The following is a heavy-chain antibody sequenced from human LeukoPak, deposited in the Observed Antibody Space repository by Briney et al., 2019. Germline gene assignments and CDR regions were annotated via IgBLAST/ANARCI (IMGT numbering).Heavy chain of an antibody. CDR1: GYIFTSYW. V-gene: IGHV5-51*01. Sequence: RHGASLQISCKGSGYIFTSYWIGWVRQMPGKGLEWMGIIYPGDSDTRYSPSFQGQVTISADKSIGTAYLQWSSLKASDTAMYYCARFHSSTWYADYWGQGTLVTVSS. CDR2: IYPGDSDT. CDR3: ARFHSSTWYADY. D-gene: IGHD6-13*01. J-gene: IGHJ4*02.